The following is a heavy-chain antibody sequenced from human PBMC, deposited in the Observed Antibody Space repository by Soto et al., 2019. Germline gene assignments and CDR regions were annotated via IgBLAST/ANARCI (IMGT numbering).Heavy chain of an antibody. D-gene: IGHD3-9*01. CDR2: IKQDGSEK. CDR1: GFTFSSYW. J-gene: IGHJ6*02. V-gene: IGHV3-7*05. Sequence: GGSLRLSCAASGFTFSSYWMSWVRQAPGKGLEWVANIKQDGSEKYYVDSVKGRFTISRDNAKNSLYLQMNSLRAEDTAVYYCARGAGKYYDILTGSWVGYYGMDVWGQGTTVTVSS. CDR3: ARGAGKYYDILTGSWVGYYGMDV.